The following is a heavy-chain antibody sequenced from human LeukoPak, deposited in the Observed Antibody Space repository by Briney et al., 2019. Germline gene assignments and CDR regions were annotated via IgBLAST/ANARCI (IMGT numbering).Heavy chain of an antibody. CDR3: ARASGWNGDYFDY. V-gene: IGHV4-39*01. CDR2: IYYSGTT. J-gene: IGHJ4*02. CDR1: GGSISSSRYY. Sequence: SETLSLTCTVSGGSISSSRYYWGWIRQPPGKGLERIGSIYYSGTTYYNPSLQSRVTISVDTSKNQFSLKVSSVTAADTAVYYCARASGWNGDYFDYWGQGTLVTVSS. D-gene: IGHD6-19*01.